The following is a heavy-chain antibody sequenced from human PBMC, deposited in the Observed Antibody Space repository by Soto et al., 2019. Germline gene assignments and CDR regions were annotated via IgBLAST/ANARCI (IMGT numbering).Heavy chain of an antibody. CDR1: GFIFSGDN. CDR3: ARDLSTDYYFDY. D-gene: IGHD2-21*01. CDR2: ISYDGSNK. J-gene: IGHJ4*02. Sequence: GGSLRLSCAASGFIFSGDNMNWVRQAPGKGLEWVAVISYDGSNKYYADSVKGRFTISRDNSKNTLYLQMNSLRAEDTAVYYCARDLSTDYYFDYWGQGTLVTVSS. V-gene: IGHV3-30-3*01.